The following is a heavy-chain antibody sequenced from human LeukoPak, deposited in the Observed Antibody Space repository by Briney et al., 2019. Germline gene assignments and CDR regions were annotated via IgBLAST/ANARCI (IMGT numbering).Heavy chain of an antibody. Sequence: PGRSLRLSCAASGFTFDDYAMHWVRLAPGKGLEWVSGISWNSGSIGYADSVKGRFTISRDNAKNSLYLQMNSLRAEDTALYYCAKGHYYDSSGYSDYWGQGTLVTVSS. CDR2: ISWNSGSI. V-gene: IGHV3-9*01. CDR1: GFTFDDYA. J-gene: IGHJ4*02. CDR3: AKGHYYDSSGYSDY. D-gene: IGHD3-22*01.